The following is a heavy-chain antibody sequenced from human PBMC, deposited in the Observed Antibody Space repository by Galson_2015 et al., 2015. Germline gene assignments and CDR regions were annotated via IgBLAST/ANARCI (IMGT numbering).Heavy chain of an antibody. V-gene: IGHV2-5*02. CDR1: GFSLSTKTVG. Sequence: PALVKPTQTLTLTCTFSGFSLSTKTVGVGWIRQPPGKALEWLALIYWDNDKYYRPSLKTRLTITKDTSKNQVVLTMTNMDPVDTATYYCARFTITFGGVIADDAFDIWGQGTMVTVSS. CDR2: IYWDNDK. D-gene: IGHD3-16*02. CDR3: ARFTITFGGVIADDAFDI. J-gene: IGHJ3*02.